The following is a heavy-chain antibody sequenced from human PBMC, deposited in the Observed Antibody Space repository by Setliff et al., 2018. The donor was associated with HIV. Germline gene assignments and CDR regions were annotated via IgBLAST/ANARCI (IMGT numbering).Heavy chain of an antibody. CDR1: GDSITSNSYY. CDR2: MHHSGST. CDR3: ARFYDYYGHRLDY. Sequence: SETLSLTCTVSGDSITSNSYYWGWIRQSPGKGLEWIGTMHHSGSTYYNPSLKSRVTIFIDTSKNQFSLRLGSVTAADTAVYYCARFYDYYGHRLDYWGQGTQVTVSS. D-gene: IGHD3-16*01. J-gene: IGHJ4*02. V-gene: IGHV4-39*01.